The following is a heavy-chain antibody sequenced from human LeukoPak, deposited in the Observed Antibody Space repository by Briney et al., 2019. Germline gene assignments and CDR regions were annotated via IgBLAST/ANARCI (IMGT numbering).Heavy chain of an antibody. CDR1: GFTFGGYT. CDR3: ARDAGIVAFDI. CDR2: ISSSLNM. Sequence: GGSLRLSCVASGFTFGGYTINWVRLAPGKGLEWVSSISSSLNMYFAESVTGRFTISRDSARNSVSLQLNSLRVEDTAVYYCARDAGIVAFDIWGQGTVVTVSS. V-gene: IGHV3-21*01. J-gene: IGHJ3*02. D-gene: IGHD2-15*01.